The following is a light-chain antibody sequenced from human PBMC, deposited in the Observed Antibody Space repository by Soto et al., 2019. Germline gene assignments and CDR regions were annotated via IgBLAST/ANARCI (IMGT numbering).Light chain of an antibody. V-gene: IGKV1-5*01. CDR1: ESIRTW. Sequence: DIHMTQSTSTLSASIGDRVTITCRASESIRTWLAWYQHKPGKAPKFLIYDASSLESGVPSRFSGSGSGTEFTLTISNLQPDDFATYFCQQYNNYPRTFGQGTKVDIK. CDR2: DAS. CDR3: QQYNNYPRT. J-gene: IGKJ1*01.